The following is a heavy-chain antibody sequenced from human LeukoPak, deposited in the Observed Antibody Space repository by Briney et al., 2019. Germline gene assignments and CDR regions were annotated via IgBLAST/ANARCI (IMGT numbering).Heavy chain of an antibody. CDR2: ISSSSSTI. CDR3: ARDLGQYYDFWSGYYPFDY. V-gene: IGHV3-11*04. J-gene: IGHJ4*02. D-gene: IGHD3-3*01. CDR1: GFTFSDYY. Sequence: PGGSLRLSCAASGFTFSDYYMSWIRQAPGKGLEWVSYISSSSSTIYYADSVKGRFTISRDNAKNSLYLQMNSLRAEDTAVYYCARDLGQYYDFWSGYYPFDYWGQGTLVTVSS.